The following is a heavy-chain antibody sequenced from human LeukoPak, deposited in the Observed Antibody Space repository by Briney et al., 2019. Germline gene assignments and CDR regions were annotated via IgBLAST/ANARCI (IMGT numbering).Heavy chain of an antibody. J-gene: IGHJ4*02. CDR3: ARSHYYGSGTSSTDDY. Sequence: GASVKVSCKASGGTFSSYAISWVRQAPGQGLEWMGRIIPILGIANYAQKFQGRVTITADESTSTAYMELRSLRSDDTAVYYCARSHYYGSGTSSTDDYWGQGTLVTVSS. CDR1: GGTFSSYA. D-gene: IGHD3-10*01. CDR2: IIPILGIA. V-gene: IGHV1-69*04.